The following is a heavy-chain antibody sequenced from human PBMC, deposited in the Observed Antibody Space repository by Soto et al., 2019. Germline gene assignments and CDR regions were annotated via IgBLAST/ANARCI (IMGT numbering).Heavy chain of an antibody. V-gene: IGHV1-69*12. D-gene: IGHD1-26*01. CDR3: ARDREEGNWFDP. J-gene: IGHJ5*02. CDR2: IIPIFGTA. Sequence: QVQLVQSGAEVQKPGSSVKVSCKASGGTFSSYAISWVRQAPGQGLGWMGGIIPIFGTANYAQKFQGRVTITADESTSTAYMALSSLRSEDTAVYYCARDREEGNWFDPWGQGTLVTVSS. CDR1: GGTFSSYA.